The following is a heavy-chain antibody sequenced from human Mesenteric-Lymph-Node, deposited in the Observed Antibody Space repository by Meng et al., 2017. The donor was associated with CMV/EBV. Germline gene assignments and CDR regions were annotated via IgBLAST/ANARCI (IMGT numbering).Heavy chain of an antibody. CDR1: GGSFSGYY. D-gene: IGHD3-10*01. CDR2: IHHSRGT. J-gene: IGHJ5*02. CDR3: ARVDILVRGIFTAAWFDP. Sequence: GGSFSGYYLSWNRQPPGKGLEWIGEIHHSRGTNYNPSLKSRVTISIDTSKNHFSLKLSSVTAADTAVYYCARVDILVRGIFTAAWFDPWGQGTWSPSPQ. V-gene: IGHV4-34*01.